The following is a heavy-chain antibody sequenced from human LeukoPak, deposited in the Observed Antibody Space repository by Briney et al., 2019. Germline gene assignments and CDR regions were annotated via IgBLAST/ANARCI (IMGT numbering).Heavy chain of an antibody. CDR3: ARQGGATSSYWYFDL. CDR2: VYYSGST. J-gene: IGHJ2*01. V-gene: IGHV4-39*01. CDR1: GGSISSSSYL. D-gene: IGHD1-26*01. Sequence: SETLSLTCTVSGGSISSSSYLWGWIRQPPGKGLEWIGSVYYSGSTYYNPSLKSRVTVSVDTSKSQFSLKLTSVTAADTAVYYCARQGGATSSYWYFDLWGRGTLVTVSS.